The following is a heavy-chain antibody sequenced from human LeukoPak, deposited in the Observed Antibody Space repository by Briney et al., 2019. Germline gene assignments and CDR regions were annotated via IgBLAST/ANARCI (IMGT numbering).Heavy chain of an antibody. J-gene: IGHJ4*02. CDR3: ATTCRIAVAGMESN. CDR1: GYTFTSFD. CDR2: MNPNSGNT. V-gene: IGHV1-8*01. D-gene: IGHD6-19*01. Sequence: ASVKVSCKASGYTFTSFDINWVRQATGQGLEWMGWMNPNSGNTGYAQKFQGRVTMTRNTSISTAYMELSSLRSEDTAVYYCATTCRIAVAGMESNWGQGTLVTVSS.